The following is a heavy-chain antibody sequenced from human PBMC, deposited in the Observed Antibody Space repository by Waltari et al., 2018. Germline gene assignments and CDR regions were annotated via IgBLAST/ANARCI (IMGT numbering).Heavy chain of an antibody. CDR1: GGSFSGYY. D-gene: IGHD6-13*01. CDR3: ASRTAAGTFQH. V-gene: IGHV4-34*01. CDR2: INHSGST. J-gene: IGHJ1*01. Sequence: QVQLQQWGAGLLKPSETLSLTCAVYGGSFSGYYWSWIRQPPGKGLEWIGEINHSGSTNYNPSLKSRVTISVDTSKNQFSLKLSSVTAADTAVYYCASRTAAGTFQHWGQGTLVTVSS.